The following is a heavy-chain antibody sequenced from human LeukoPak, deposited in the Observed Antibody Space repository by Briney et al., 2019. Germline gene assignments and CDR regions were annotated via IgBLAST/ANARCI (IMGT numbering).Heavy chain of an antibody. V-gene: IGHV3-11*06. CDR3: TRSPSLGGSYWGFDY. CDR1: GFTFSDYY. D-gene: IGHD1-26*01. J-gene: IGHJ4*02. CDR2: ISSSSSYT. Sequence: GGSLRLSCAASGFTFSDYYMSWIRQAPGKGLEWVSYISSSSSYTNYADSVKGRFTVSRDNAKNTLYLQMNSLRADDTAVYYCTRSPSLGGSYWGFDYWGQGTLLTVSS.